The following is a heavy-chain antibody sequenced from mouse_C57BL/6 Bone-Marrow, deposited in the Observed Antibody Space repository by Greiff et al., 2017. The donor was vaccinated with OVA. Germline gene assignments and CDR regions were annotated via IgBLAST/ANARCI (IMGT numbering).Heavy chain of an antibody. V-gene: IGHV1-54*01. CDR1: GYAFTNYL. Sequence: QVQLKESGAELVRPGTSVKVSCKASGYAFTNYLIEWVKQRPGQGLEWIGVINPGSGGTNYNEKFKGKATLTADKSSSTAYMQLSSLTSEDSAVYFCASPYYGSSYVEFAYWGQGTLVTVSA. CDR2: INPGSGGT. D-gene: IGHD1-1*01. CDR3: ASPYYGSSYVEFAY. J-gene: IGHJ3*01.